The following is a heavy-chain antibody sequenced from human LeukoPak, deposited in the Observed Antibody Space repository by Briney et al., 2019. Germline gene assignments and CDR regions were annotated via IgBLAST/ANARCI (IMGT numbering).Heavy chain of an antibody. Sequence: PGGSLRLSCAASGFTFSSYAMHWVRQAPGKGLVWVAVIPYDGSNKYYADSMKGRFTISRDNSKNTLYLQMNSLRAEDTAVYYCARGPHSSGWYYFDYWGQGTLVTVSS. V-gene: IGHV3-30-3*01. J-gene: IGHJ4*02. CDR3: ARGPHSSGWYYFDY. D-gene: IGHD6-19*01. CDR1: GFTFSSYA. CDR2: IPYDGSNK.